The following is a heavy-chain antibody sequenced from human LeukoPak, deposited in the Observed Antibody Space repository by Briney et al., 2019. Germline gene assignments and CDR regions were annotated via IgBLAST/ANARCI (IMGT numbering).Heavy chain of an antibody. CDR3: ASDVYYGSGSYSNDAFDI. CDR1: GFTFSSYW. CDR2: INSDGSST. D-gene: IGHD3-10*01. J-gene: IGHJ3*02. V-gene: IGHV3-74*01. Sequence: GGSLRLSCAASGFTFSSYWMHWVRQAPGKGLVWVSRINSDGSSTSYADSVKGRFTISRDNAKNTLYLQMNSLRADDKPVYYCASDVYYGSGSYSNDAFDIWGQGTMVTVSS.